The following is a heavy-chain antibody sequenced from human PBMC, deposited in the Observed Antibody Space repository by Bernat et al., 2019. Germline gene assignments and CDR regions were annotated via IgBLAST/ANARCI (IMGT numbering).Heavy chain of an antibody. CDR3: ASKIGILVAGPFYDY. D-gene: IGHD6-19*01. V-gene: IGHV4-4*02. CDR1: GASISSNEW. CDR2: IYHSGTT. J-gene: IGHJ4*02. Sequence: QVQLQESGPGLVKPSGTLSLTCAVSGASISSNEWWSWVRQPPGKGLEWIGEIYHSGTTIYNPSLRSRVTMSVDMSKNQFSLRLNSVTAADTAVYYCASKIGILVAGPFYDYWGQGTLVTVSS.